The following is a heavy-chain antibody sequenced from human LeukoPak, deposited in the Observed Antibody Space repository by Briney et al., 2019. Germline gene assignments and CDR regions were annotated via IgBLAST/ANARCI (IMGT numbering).Heavy chain of an antibody. V-gene: IGHV3-48*01. CDR3: AKTPYPLHSSGWPFDY. D-gene: IGHD6-19*01. J-gene: IGHJ4*02. Sequence: GGSLRLSCAASGFAFNTYTMNWVRQAPGKGLEWVSYISGSSGIIDYADSVRGRFTISRDNAKNSLYLQMNSLRAEDTAVYYCAKTPYPLHSSGWPFDYWGQGTLVTVSS. CDR1: GFAFNTYT. CDR2: ISGSSGII.